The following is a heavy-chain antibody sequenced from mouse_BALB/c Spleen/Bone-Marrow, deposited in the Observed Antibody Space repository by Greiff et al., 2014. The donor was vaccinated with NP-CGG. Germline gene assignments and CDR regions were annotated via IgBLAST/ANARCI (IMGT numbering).Heavy chain of an antibody. V-gene: IGHV14-3*02. J-gene: IGHJ2*01. CDR1: GFDIKDTY. Sequence: VQLQQSGAELVKPGASVKLSCTTSGFDIKDTYMNWVKKRPEQGLEWIGRIDPANGNTKYDPKFQGKATITADTSSNTVHLQVNSLTSGDAAVYYCARGTYGLDSWGQGTTLTVSS. CDR2: IDPANGNT. CDR3: ARGTYGLDS. D-gene: IGHD1-2*01.